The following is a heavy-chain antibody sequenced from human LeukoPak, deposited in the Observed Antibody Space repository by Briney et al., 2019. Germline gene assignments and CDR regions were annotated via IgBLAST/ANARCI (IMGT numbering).Heavy chain of an antibody. CDR2: ISAYNGNT. J-gene: IGHJ4*02. D-gene: IGHD3-22*01. Sequence: ASVKVSCKASGYTFTSYGISWVRQAPGQGLEWMGWISAYNGNTNYAQKLQGRVTMTTDTSTSTAYMELRSLRSDDTAVYYCARAWYYYDSSGYYSGGAGYDYWGQGTLVTVSS. CDR1: GYTFTSYG. V-gene: IGHV1-18*01. CDR3: ARAWYYYDSSGYYSGGAGYDY.